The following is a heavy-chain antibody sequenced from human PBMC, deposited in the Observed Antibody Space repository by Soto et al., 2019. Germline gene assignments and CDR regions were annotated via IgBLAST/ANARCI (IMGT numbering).Heavy chain of an antibody. Sequence: GGSLRLSCVASGFIFSNFGMHWVRQAPGKGLEWVAVISSDEKIKQYADSVRGRFAISRDNSKNTLYLQMTSLRAEDTAIHYCARGLRSVLDYWGQGTLVTVSS. CDR3: ARGLRSVLDY. V-gene: IGHV3-33*01. CDR2: ISSDEKIK. D-gene: IGHD6-6*01. CDR1: GFIFSNFG. J-gene: IGHJ4*02.